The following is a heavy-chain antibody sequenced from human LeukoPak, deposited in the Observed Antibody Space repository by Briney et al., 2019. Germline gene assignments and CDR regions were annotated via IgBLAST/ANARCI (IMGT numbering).Heavy chain of an antibody. CDR2: ISGSGGST. CDR3: AICKLQPRVPYYMDV. CDR1: GFTFSSYA. Sequence: PGGSLRLSCAASGFTFSSYAMSWVRQAPGKGLEWVSGISGSGGSTYYADSVKGRFTISRDNSKNTLYLQMNSLRAEDTAVYYCAICKLQPRVPYYMDVWGKGTTVTVSS. V-gene: IGHV3-23*01. J-gene: IGHJ6*03. D-gene: IGHD6-13*01.